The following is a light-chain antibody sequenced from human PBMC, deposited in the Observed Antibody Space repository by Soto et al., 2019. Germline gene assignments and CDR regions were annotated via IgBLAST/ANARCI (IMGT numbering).Light chain of an antibody. CDR1: ESVSTSY. CDR3: QHYGTSAL. J-gene: IGKJ3*01. V-gene: IGKV3-20*01. CDR2: GAS. Sequence: EIVLTQSPGTLSLSPGERATLSCRASESVSTSYLAWYQQKPGQAPRLLIYGASGRATGIPDRISVSASGTDFTLTISRLGPEDFAEYYCQHYGTSALFGPGTKVDIK.